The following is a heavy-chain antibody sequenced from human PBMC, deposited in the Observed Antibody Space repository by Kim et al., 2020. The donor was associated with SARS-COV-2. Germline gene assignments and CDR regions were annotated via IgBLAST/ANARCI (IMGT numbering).Heavy chain of an antibody. CDR1: GFTFSSYA. D-gene: IGHD6-13*01. J-gene: IGHJ4*02. CDR2: ISYDGSNK. CDR3: ARDPDPLNSRFCEY. V-gene: IGHV3-30-3*01. Sequence: GGSLRLSCAASGFTFSSYAMHWVRQAPGKGLEWVAVISYDGSNKYYADSVKGRFTISRDNSKNTLYLQMNSLRAEDTAVYYCARDPDPLNSRFCEYWGQGTLVTVSS.